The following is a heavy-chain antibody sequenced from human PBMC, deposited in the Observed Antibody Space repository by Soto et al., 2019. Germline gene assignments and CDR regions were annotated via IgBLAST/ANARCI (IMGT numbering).Heavy chain of an antibody. CDR1: GFTFSSYA. CDR3: ARGGYFSLYYYYGMDV. CDR2: ISYDGSNK. Sequence: GGSLRLSCAASGFTFSSYAMHWFRQAPGKGLEWVAVISYDGSNKYYADSVKGRFTISRDNSKNTLYLQMNSLRAEDTAVYYCARGGYFSLYYYYGMDVWGQGTTVTVSS. J-gene: IGHJ6*02. V-gene: IGHV3-30-3*01. D-gene: IGHD3-9*01.